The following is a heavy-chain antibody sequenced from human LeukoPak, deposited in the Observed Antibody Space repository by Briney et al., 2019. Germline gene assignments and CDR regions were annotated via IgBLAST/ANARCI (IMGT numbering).Heavy chain of an antibody. D-gene: IGHD3-9*01. CDR1: GGSISSGSYY. J-gene: IGHJ4*02. CDR3: ARAPITISYPAPAATTGDYFDY. CDR2: IYTSGRT. V-gene: IGHV4-61*02. Sequence: SQTLSLTCTVSGGSISSGSYYWSWIRQPAGKGLEWIGRIYTSGRTNYNPSLKSRVTISVDTSKNQFSLKLSSVTAADTAVYYCARAPITISYPAPAATTGDYFDYWGQGTLVTVSS.